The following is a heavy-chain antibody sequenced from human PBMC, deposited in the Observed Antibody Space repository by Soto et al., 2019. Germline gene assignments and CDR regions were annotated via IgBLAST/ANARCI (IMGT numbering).Heavy chain of an antibody. D-gene: IGHD6-13*01. CDR3: ARDSSGYSSSWYSPGAFEI. Sequence: ASVKVSCKASGYTFTSYDINWVRQATGQGLEWMGWMNPNSGNTGYAQKFQGRVTMTRNTSISTAYMELSSLRSEDTAVYYCARDSSGYSSSWYSPGAFEIWGQGTMVTVSS. CDR2: MNPNSGNT. V-gene: IGHV1-8*01. CDR1: GYTFTSYD. J-gene: IGHJ3*02.